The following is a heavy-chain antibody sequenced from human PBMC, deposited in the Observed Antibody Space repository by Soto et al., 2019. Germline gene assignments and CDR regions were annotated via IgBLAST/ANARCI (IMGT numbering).Heavy chain of an antibody. Sequence: QVQLVESGGGVVQPGRSLRLSCAASGFTFSSYAMHWVRQAPGKGLEWVAVMSYDGSNKYYADSVKSRFTIYRDNSKNTLYLQMNSLRAEDTAVYYCARFKGCSGGSCYPYFDYWGQGTLVTVSS. CDR2: MSYDGSNK. D-gene: IGHD2-15*01. CDR1: GFTFSSYA. J-gene: IGHJ4*02. CDR3: ARFKGCSGGSCYPYFDY. V-gene: IGHV3-30-3*01.